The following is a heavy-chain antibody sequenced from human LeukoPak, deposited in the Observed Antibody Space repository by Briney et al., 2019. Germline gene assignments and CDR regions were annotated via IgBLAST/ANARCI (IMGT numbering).Heavy chain of an antibody. CDR2: IYYSGST. D-gene: IGHD2-2*02. J-gene: IGHJ4*02. Sequence: SETLSLTCTVSGGSISNYYWTWIRQPPGKGLEWIGYIYYSGSTNYNPSLSSRVTISLDTSKNQFSLMLRSLTAADTAVYYCARRYTASPGERFDYWGQGILVTVSS. CDR1: GGSISNYY. V-gene: IGHV4-59*08. CDR3: ARRYTASPGERFDY.